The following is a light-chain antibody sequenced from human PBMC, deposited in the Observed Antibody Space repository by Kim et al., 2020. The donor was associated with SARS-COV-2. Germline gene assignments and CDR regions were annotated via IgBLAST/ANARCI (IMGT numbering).Light chain of an antibody. CDR1: HGISSY. CDR3: QQLNSYLWT. CDR2: AAS. J-gene: IGKJ1*01. V-gene: IGKV1-9*01. Sequence: IQLTQSPSSLSASVGDRVTITCRASHGISSYLAWYQQKPGKAPNLLIYAASTLQSGVPSRFSGSGSGTDFTLTISSLQPEDFATYYCQQLNSYLWTFGQGTKVDIK.